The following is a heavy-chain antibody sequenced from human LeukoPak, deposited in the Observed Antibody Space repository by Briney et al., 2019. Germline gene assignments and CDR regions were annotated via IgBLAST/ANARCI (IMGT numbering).Heavy chain of an antibody. J-gene: IGHJ4*02. CDR3: ARSQGYSYGSSY. D-gene: IGHD5-18*01. CDR2: IVPILATA. V-gene: IGHV1-69*13. CDR1: GGSFGRYA. Sequence: SVKVSCKTPGGSFGRYAISWVRQAPGQGLEWMGGIVPILATANYAQKFQGRVTITADDSTGTAYMELTSLRSADTAVYYCARSQGYSYGSSYWGQGTLVTVSS.